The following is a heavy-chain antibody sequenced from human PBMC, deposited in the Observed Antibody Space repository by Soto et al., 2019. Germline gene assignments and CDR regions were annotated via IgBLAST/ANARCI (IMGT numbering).Heavy chain of an antibody. CDR1: GFTFSKYW. J-gene: IGHJ6*03. Sequence: GSLRLSCAASGFTFSKYWMHWVRQAPGKGLEWIGYIYYSGSTNYNPSLKSRVTISVDTSKNQFSLKLSSVTAADTAVYYCARGIAAAGYYYYYYYMDIWGKGTTVTVSS. CDR3: ARGIAAAGYYYYYYYMDI. V-gene: IGHV4-59*01. D-gene: IGHD6-13*01. CDR2: IYYSGST.